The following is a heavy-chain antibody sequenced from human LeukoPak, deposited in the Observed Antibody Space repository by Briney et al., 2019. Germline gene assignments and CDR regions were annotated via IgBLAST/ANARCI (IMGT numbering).Heavy chain of an antibody. CDR3: ARVEMATIKGYFDY. V-gene: IGHV4-34*01. Sequence: SETLSLTCAVYGGSFSGYCWSWIRQPPGKGLEWIGEINHSGSTNYNPSLKSRVTISVDTSKNQFSLKLSSVTAADTAVYYCARVEMATIKGYFDYWGQGTLVTVSS. D-gene: IGHD5-24*01. CDR2: INHSGST. J-gene: IGHJ4*02. CDR1: GGSFSGYC.